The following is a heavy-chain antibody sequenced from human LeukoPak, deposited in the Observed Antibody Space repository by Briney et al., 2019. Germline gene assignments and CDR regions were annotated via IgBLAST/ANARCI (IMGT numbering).Heavy chain of an antibody. V-gene: IGHV1-18*01. J-gene: IGHJ5*02. Sequence: VASVKVSCKASGYTFTSYGISWVRQAPGQGLEWMGWISAYNGNTSYAQKFQGRVTMTRDMSTSTVYMELSSLRSEDTAVYYCARAPLGYCSSTSCPPNWFDPWGQGTLVTVSS. D-gene: IGHD2-2*01. CDR3: ARAPLGYCSSTSCPPNWFDP. CDR1: GYTFTSYG. CDR2: ISAYNGNT.